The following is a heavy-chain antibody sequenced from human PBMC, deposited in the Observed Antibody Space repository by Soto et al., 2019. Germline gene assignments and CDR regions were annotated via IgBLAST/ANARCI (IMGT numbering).Heavy chain of an antibody. CDR1: GFTFSSYS. Sequence: EVQLVESGGGLVQPGGSLRLSCAASGFTFSSYSMNWVRQAPGKGLEWVSYISSSSSTIYYADSVKGRFTISRDNAKNSLYLQKNSLRDEDTAVYYWASEYDYGDLNYYYYGMDVWGQGTTVTVSS. CDR3: ASEYDYGDLNYYYYGMDV. CDR2: ISSSSSTI. D-gene: IGHD4-17*01. J-gene: IGHJ6*02. V-gene: IGHV3-48*02.